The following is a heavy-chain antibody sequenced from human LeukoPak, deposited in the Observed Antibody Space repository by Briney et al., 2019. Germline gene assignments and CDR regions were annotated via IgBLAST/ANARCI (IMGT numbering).Heavy chain of an antibody. CDR3: ARVEGDYRNDY. Sequence: SETLSLTCAVSGGSISSGGYSWSWIRQPPGKGLEWIGYIYHSGSTYYNPSLKSRVTISVDRSKNQFSLKLSSVTAADTAVYYCARVEGDYRNDYWGQGTLVTVSS. J-gene: IGHJ4*02. CDR1: GGSISSGGYS. V-gene: IGHV4-30-2*01. D-gene: IGHD3-16*01. CDR2: IYHSGST.